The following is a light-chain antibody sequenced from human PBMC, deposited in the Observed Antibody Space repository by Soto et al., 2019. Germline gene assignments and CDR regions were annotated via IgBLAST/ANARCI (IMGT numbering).Light chain of an antibody. CDR1: QSINRF. CDR3: QQDYNYPRT. Sequence: DIQTTQSPSSLSASVGDRVTITCRASQSINRFLNWYQQKPGKAPKLLIYAASSLQSGVPSRFSGSGSGTDFALTISSLQPEDFETYYCQQDYNYPRTFGQGTKVDIK. V-gene: IGKV1-39*01. CDR2: AAS. J-gene: IGKJ1*01.